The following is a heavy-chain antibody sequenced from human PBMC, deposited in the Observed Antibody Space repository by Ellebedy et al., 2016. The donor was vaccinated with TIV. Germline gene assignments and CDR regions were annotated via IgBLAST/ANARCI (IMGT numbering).Heavy chain of an antibody. CDR3: ARDQQQLVIHNYYGLDV. Sequence: AASVKVSCKASGYTFSTYGITWVRQAPGQGLEWKGWISAYSGNTNYTQSLRGRVTMTRDTSTRTAYMELRSLRSDDTAVYYCARDQQQLVIHNYYGLDVWGQGTTVTVSS. CDR1: GYTFSTYG. V-gene: IGHV1-18*04. J-gene: IGHJ6*02. D-gene: IGHD6-13*01. CDR2: ISAYSGNT.